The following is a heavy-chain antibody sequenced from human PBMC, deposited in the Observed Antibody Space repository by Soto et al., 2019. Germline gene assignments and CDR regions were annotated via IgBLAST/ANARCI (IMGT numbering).Heavy chain of an antibody. CDR2: INHSGST. CDR1: GGSFSGYY. J-gene: IGHJ5*02. V-gene: IGHV4-34*01. CDR3: ARGRPQPAVRGATTLYWFDP. Sequence: SETLSLTCAVYGGSFSGYYWSWIRQPPGKGLEWIGEINHSGSTNYNPSLKSRVTISIDTSKNQFSLKLSSVTAADTAVYYCARGRPQPAVRGATTLYWFDPWGQGTLVTVSS. D-gene: IGHD3-10*01.